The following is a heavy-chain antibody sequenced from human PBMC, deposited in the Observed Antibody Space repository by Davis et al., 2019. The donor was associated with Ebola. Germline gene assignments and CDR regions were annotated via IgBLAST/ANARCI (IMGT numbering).Heavy chain of an antibody. J-gene: IGHJ4*02. D-gene: IGHD3-10*01. CDR2: INHSGST. CDR1: GGSFSGYY. CDR3: AREQVYYYGSGSLD. Sequence: PLETLSLTCAVYGGSFSGYYWSWIRQPPGKGLEWIGEINHSGSTNYNPSLKSRVTMSVDTSKNQFSLKLSSVTAADTAVYYCAREQVYYYGSGSLDWGQGTLVTVSS. V-gene: IGHV4-34*01.